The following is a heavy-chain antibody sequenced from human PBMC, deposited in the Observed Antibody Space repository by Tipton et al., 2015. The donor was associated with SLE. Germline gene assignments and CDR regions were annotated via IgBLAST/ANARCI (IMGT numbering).Heavy chain of an antibody. V-gene: IGHV3-21*01. CDR2: IGSSSSYK. D-gene: IGHD2-21*02. Sequence: SLRLSCAAPQFIINSYIMNWVRQAPGKGLQWVASIGSSSSYKYLADSVKGRFTISRDNSRRSVFLDMNNLRVEDTALYYCTAGDKTDFDSWGQGTLVTVSS. CDR3: TAGDKTDFDS. J-gene: IGHJ4*02. CDR1: QFIINSYI.